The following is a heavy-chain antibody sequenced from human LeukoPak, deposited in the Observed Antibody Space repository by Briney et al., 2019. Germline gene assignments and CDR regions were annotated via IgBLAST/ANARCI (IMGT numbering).Heavy chain of an antibody. CDR2: ISTSDTTI. Sequence: GGSLRLSCAASGFTFSDYYMTWIRQAPGKGLEWVSYISTSDTTIYYADSVKGRFTISRDNAENSLYLQMNSLRVEDTAVYYCARGGGSSWCLDCWGQGTLVTVSS. V-gene: IGHV3-11*04. D-gene: IGHD6-13*01. CDR1: GFTFSDYY. J-gene: IGHJ4*02. CDR3: ARGGGSSWCLDC.